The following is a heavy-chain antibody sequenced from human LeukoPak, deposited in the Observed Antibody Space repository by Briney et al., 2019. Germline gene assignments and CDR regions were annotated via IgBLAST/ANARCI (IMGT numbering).Heavy chain of an antibody. CDR3: ARLRCSSTSCFFAY. D-gene: IGHD2-2*01. CDR2: IRQDGSEK. Sequence: GGSLRLSCAASGFTFSSYWMSWVRQAPGKGLEWVANIRQDGSEKYYVDSVKGRFTISRDNAKNSLYLQMISLRAEDTAVYYCARLRCSSTSCFFAYWGQGTLVTVSS. V-gene: IGHV3-7*01. CDR1: GFTFSSYW. J-gene: IGHJ4*02.